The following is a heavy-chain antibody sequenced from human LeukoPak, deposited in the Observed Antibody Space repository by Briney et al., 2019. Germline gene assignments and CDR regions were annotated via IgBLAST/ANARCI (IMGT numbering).Heavy chain of an antibody. D-gene: IGHD3-22*01. CDR3: ARRRYYYDSSGYYYALIYYYYMDV. Sequence: PSETLSLTCTVSGGSISSSSYYWGWIRQPPGKGLEWIGYISYSGTTNYNPSLKSRVTISVDMSKSQFSLKLSSVTAADTAVYYCARRRYYYDSSGYYYALIYYYYMDVWGKGTTVTISS. CDR1: GGSISSSSYY. V-gene: IGHV4-61*05. CDR2: ISYSGTT. J-gene: IGHJ6*03.